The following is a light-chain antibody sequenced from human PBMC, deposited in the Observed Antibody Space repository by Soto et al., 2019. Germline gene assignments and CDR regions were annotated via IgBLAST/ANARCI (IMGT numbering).Light chain of an antibody. V-gene: IGKV2D-29*01. CDR2: EVF. CDR3: MQSIHFWT. Sequence: EIVMTQTPLYLSVTPGQPASISCKSSQSLLHSDGKTYLSWYLQKSGQPPKLLIYEVFNRFSGVPARFIGSGSGTDFTLKISRVEAEDVGLYYCMQSIHFWTFGQGTKVEIK. CDR1: QSLLHSDGKTY. J-gene: IGKJ1*01.